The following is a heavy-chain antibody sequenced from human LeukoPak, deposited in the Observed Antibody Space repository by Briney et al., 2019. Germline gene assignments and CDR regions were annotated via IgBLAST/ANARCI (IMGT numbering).Heavy chain of an antibody. CDR3: AKDISDIVVVPTDGMDV. J-gene: IGHJ6*02. V-gene: IGHV3-30*18. Sequence: GGSLRLSCAASGFTFSSYGMHWVRQAPGKGLEWVAVISYDGSNKYYADSVKGRFTISRDNSKNTLYLQMNSLRAEDTAVYYCAKDISDIVVVPTDGMDVWGQGTTVTVSS. CDR1: GFTFSSYG. D-gene: IGHD2-2*01. CDR2: ISYDGSNK.